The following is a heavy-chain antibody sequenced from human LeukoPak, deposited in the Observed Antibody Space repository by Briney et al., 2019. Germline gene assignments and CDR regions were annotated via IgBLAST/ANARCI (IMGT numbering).Heavy chain of an antibody. CDR1: GGTFSSYA. CDR2: IIPIFGTA. D-gene: IGHD6-19*01. Sequence: ASVKVSCKASGGTFSSYAFSWVRQAPGQGLEWMGGIIPIFGTANYAQKFQGRVTITADESTSTAYMELSSLRSEDTAVYYCARDPSTSGWYDYWGQGTLVTVSS. CDR3: ARDPSTSGWYDY. J-gene: IGHJ4*02. V-gene: IGHV1-69*13.